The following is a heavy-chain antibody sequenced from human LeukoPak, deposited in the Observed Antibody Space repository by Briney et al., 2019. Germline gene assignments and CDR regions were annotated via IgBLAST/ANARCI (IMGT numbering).Heavy chain of an antibody. D-gene: IGHD4-17*01. CDR1: GFTSSSYA. CDR2: ISGSGGST. V-gene: IGHV3-23*01. Sequence: GGSLRLSCAASGFTSSSYAMSWVRQAPGKGLEWVSAISGSGGSTYYADSVKGRFTISRDNSKNTLYLQMNSLRAEDTAVYYCAKAEGMTTVKIFGYWGQGTLVTVSS. J-gene: IGHJ4*02. CDR3: AKAEGMTTVKIFGY.